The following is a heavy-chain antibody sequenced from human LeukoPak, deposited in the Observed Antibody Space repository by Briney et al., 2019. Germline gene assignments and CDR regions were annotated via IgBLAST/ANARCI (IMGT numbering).Heavy chain of an antibody. V-gene: IGHV4-34*01. Sequence: SETLSLTCAVYGGSFSGYYWSWIRQPPGKGLEWIGEINHSGSTNYNPSLKSRVTISVDTSKNQFSLRLSSVTAADTAVYYCASLLSGYDWWGQGTLVTVSS. J-gene: IGHJ4*02. CDR1: GGSFSGYY. CDR2: INHSGST. CDR3: ASLLSGYDW. D-gene: IGHD5-12*01.